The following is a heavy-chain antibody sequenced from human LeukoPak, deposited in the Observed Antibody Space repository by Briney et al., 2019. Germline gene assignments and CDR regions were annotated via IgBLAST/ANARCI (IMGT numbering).Heavy chain of an antibody. D-gene: IGHD6-13*01. J-gene: IGHJ4*02. V-gene: IGHV4-4*07. Sequence: PSETLSLTCTVSGGSFSSYYWNWIRQPAGKGLEWIGRIYTSGSTNYNPSLKSRVTISVDKSKNQFSLKLSSVTAADTAVYYCAKGIAAAGLDYWGQGTLVTVSS. CDR2: IYTSGST. CDR3: AKGIAAAGLDY. CDR1: GGSFSSYY.